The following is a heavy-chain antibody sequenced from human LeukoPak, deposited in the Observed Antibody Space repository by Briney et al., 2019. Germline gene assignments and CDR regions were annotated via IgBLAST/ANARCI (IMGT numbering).Heavy chain of an antibody. CDR2: IYYSGST. V-gene: IGHV4-59*01. J-gene: IGHJ4*02. CDR3: ARDFGPYDSSGYFYY. Sequence: SETLSLTCTVSGGSISSYYWSWIRQPAGKGLEWIGYIYYSGSTDYNPSLKSRVTISVDTSKNQFSLKLSSVTAADTAVYYCARDFGPYDSSGYFYYWGQGTLVTVSS. CDR1: GGSISSYY. D-gene: IGHD3-22*01.